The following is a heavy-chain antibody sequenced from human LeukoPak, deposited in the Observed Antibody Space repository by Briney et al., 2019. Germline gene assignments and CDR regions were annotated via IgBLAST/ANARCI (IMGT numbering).Heavy chain of an antibody. CDR3: AKDRVDRKWLVRDAFDI. V-gene: IGHV3-23*01. D-gene: IGHD6-19*01. CDR2: ISGSGGST. CDR1: GFTFSSYA. J-gene: IGHJ3*02. Sequence: GGSLRLSCAASGFTFSSYAMSWVRQAPGKGLEWVSAISGSGGSTYYADSVKGRLTISRDNSKNTLYLQMNSLRAEDTAVYYCAKDRVDRKWLVRDAFDIWGQGTMVTVSS.